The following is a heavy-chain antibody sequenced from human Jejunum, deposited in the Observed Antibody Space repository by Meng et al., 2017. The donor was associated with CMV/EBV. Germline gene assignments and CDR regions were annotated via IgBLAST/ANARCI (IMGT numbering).Heavy chain of an antibody. J-gene: IGHJ2*01. D-gene: IGHD2/OR15-2a*01. CDR2: IQYDESNE. Sequence: TFTAFAMHWVRQAPGEGLEWVAVIQYDESNEYYADSVKGRFTISRDNAMNTLYLQMNSLRPEDTAVYFCARDRGRGSTWFWFFDLWGRGTPVTVSS. CDR1: TFTAFA. V-gene: IGHV3-30*14. CDR3: ARDRGRGSTWFWFFDL.